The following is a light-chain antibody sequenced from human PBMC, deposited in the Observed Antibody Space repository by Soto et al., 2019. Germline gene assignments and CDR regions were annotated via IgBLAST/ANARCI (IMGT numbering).Light chain of an antibody. J-gene: IGLJ1*01. CDR2: HVN. V-gene: IGLV2-14*01. CDR3: SSYTSSSTFV. CDR1: SSDVGGYNY. Sequence: QSVLSQPASVSVSTGQSVTISCTGSSSDVGGYNYVSWYQQHPGKAPKLMIYHVNNRPSGTSDRFSGSKSGNTASLTISGLQAEDEADYYCSSYTSSSTFVFGTGTKVTVL.